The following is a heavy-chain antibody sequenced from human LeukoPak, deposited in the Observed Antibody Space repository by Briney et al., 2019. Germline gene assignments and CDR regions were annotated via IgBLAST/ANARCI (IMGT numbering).Heavy chain of an antibody. J-gene: IGHJ6*03. CDR2: IYPGDSDT. CDR3: ARGDDFWSGSYYYMDV. D-gene: IGHD3-3*01. Sequence: GESLKISCKGSGYSFTSYWIGWVRQMPGKGLEWMGIIYPGDSDTRYSPSFQGQVTISADKSISTAYLQWSSLKASDTAMYYCARGDDFWSGSYYYMDVWGKGTTVTVSS. CDR1: GYSFTSYW. V-gene: IGHV5-51*01.